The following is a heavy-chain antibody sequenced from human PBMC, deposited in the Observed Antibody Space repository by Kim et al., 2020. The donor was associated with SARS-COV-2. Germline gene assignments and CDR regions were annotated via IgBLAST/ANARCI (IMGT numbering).Heavy chain of an antibody. CDR3: ARAAMVRGAIPFDY. Sequence: SETLSLTCTVSGGSISSYYWSWIRQPPGKGLEWIGYIYYSGSTNYNPSLKSRVTISVDTSKNQFSLKLSSVTAADTAVYYCARAAMVRGAIPFDYWGQGT. J-gene: IGHJ4*02. CDR2: IYYSGST. V-gene: IGHV4-59*01. D-gene: IGHD3-10*01. CDR1: GGSISSYY.